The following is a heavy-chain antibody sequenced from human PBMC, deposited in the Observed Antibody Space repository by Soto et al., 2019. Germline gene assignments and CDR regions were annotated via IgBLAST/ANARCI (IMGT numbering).Heavy chain of an antibody. CDR1: GFNFNNAW. Sequence: EVQLVESGGGLVKPGGSLRLSCTASGFNFNNAWMSWVRQAPGKGLEWLGRSKSVPDGDKTDYAAPVKGRFTTSRDDSQNIFYLLIVGLRTEYSAIYYCTTAPNYFGSGSSFRDYWGLGTLVTVSS. J-gene: IGHJ4*02. CDR3: TTAPNYFGSGSSFRDY. D-gene: IGHD3-10*01. CDR2: SKSVPDGDKT. V-gene: IGHV3-15*01.